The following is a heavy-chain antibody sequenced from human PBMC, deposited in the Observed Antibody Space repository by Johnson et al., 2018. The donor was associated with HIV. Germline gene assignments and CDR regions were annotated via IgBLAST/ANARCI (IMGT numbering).Heavy chain of an antibody. D-gene: IGHD5-24*01. V-gene: IGHV3-30*04. CDR2: ISYDGSNK. CDR3: AKIRGEMATTDAFDS. Sequence: QVQLVESGGGVVQPGRSLRLSCAASGFTFSSYAMHWVRQAPGKGLDWVAVISYDGSNKYYADSVKGRFTISRDNSKNTLYLQMNSLRAEDTAVYYCAKIRGEMATTDAFDSWCHVPMVTVSS. J-gene: IGHJ3*02. CDR1: GFTFSSYA.